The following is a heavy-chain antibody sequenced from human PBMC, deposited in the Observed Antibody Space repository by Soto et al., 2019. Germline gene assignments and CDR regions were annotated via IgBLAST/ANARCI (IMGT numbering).Heavy chain of an antibody. Sequence: PGGSLRLSCAASGFTFSDYYMSWIRQAPGKGLEWVSYISSSGSTIYYADSVKGRFTISRDNAKNSLYLQMNSLRAEDTAVYYCARDGRSTPSGGYYYYYYGMDVWGQGTTVTVSS. J-gene: IGHJ6*02. CDR2: ISSSGSTI. CDR3: ARDGRSTPSGGYYYYYYGMDV. CDR1: GFTFSDYY. V-gene: IGHV3-11*01. D-gene: IGHD2-15*01.